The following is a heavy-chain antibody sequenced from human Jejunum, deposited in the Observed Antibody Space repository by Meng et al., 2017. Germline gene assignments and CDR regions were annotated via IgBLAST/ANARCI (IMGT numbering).Heavy chain of an antibody. Sequence: QGQLQEAGPGLVKPAEPPSRTCAVSGGSISSVYWWTWVRQSPGKGLEWIGKIYHSGSTNYNPSLKSRVTISVDKSKNQFSLKLTSVTAADTAVYYCARGGYYSFDYWGQGTLVTVSS. D-gene: IGHD5-18*01. CDR3: ARGGYYSFDY. CDR2: IYHSGST. V-gene: IGHV4-4*02. CDR1: GGSISSVYW. J-gene: IGHJ4*02.